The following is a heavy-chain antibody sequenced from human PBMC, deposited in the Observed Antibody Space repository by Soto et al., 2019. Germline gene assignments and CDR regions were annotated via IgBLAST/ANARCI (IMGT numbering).Heavy chain of an antibody. J-gene: IGHJ5*01. D-gene: IGHD3-3*01. Sequence: PGGSLRLSCAASGFTFSNAWVSWVRQAPGKGLEWVGRIKSKTDGGTTDYAAPVKGRFTISRDDSKNTLYLQMNSLKTEDTAVYYCTTTEGFDWFDYWGQGTLVTVSS. CDR2: IKSKTDGGTT. CDR3: TTTEGFDWFDY. CDR1: GFTFSNAW. V-gene: IGHV3-15*01.